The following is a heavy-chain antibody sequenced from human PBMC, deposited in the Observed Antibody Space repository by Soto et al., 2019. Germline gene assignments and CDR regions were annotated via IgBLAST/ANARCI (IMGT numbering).Heavy chain of an antibody. CDR3: ARVNWVPSPVPDY. J-gene: IGHJ4*02. D-gene: IGHD3-10*01. CDR1: GRSFSGYY. CDR2: NNHRGST. V-gene: IGHV4-34*01. Sequence: QVQLQQWGVGRLKPSETLSLTCAVYGRSFSGYYLGWVRQLPGKGLEWIEENNHRGSTNYNPSLTGGVPISVYPSKHQFSMKLSAVTAADPVLYYGARVNWVPSPVPDYLGQGTLVTGSS.